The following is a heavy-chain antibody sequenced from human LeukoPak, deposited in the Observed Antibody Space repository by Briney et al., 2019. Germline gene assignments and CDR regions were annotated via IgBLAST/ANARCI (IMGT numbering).Heavy chain of an antibody. Sequence: SETLSLTCAVSGYSISSGYYWGWIRQPPGKGLEWIGSIYHRGSTYYNPSLKSRVTISVDTSKNQFSLKLSSVTASDTAVYYCTSRFKMTTVTANYYFDYWGQGTLVTVS. CDR2: IYHRGST. J-gene: IGHJ4*02. CDR1: GYSISSGYY. CDR3: TSRFKMTTVTANYYFDY. V-gene: IGHV4-38-2*01. D-gene: IGHD4-17*01.